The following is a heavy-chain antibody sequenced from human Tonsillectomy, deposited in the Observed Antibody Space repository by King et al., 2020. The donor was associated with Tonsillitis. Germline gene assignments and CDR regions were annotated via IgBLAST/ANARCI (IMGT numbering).Heavy chain of an antibody. J-gene: IGHJ4*02. Sequence: VQLVESGGGVVQPGRSLRLSCAASGVTFSSYGMHWVRQAPGKGLEWVAGIWYDGRNKYYADSVKGRFTICRDNSKNTLYLQMNSLRAEDTAVYYCARDMGGSGSPFDYWGQGTLVTVSS. CDR1: GVTFSSYG. D-gene: IGHD3-10*01. CDR3: ARDMGGSGSPFDY. V-gene: IGHV3-33*01. CDR2: IWYDGRNK.